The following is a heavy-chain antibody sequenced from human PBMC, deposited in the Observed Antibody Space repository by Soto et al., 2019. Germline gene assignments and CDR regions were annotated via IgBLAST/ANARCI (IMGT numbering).Heavy chain of an antibody. CDR1: GGSISSYY. CDR2: IYYSGST. Sequence: SSETLSLTCTVSGGSISSYYWSWIRQPPGKGLEWIGYIYYSGSTNYNPSLKSRVTISVDTSKNQFSLKLSSVTAADTAVYYCAREAGDYVWGSYRPFDYWGQGTLVTVSS. V-gene: IGHV4-59*01. J-gene: IGHJ4*02. D-gene: IGHD3-16*02. CDR3: AREAGDYVWGSYRPFDY.